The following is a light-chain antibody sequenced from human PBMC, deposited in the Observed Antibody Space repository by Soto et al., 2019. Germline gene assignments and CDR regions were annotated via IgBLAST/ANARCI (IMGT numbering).Light chain of an antibody. CDR3: QQRYSTPIT. V-gene: IGKV1-39*01. Sequence: DIQLTQSPYPLSASVGDRVAITCLASQSIRTYLNWYKKKPGKDHKVLIYAASNLQSGVPPRFSGSGSGTDFTLTISSLQPEEFATYVGQQRYSTPITVGQGTRLEIK. J-gene: IGKJ5*01. CDR1: QSIRTY. CDR2: AAS.